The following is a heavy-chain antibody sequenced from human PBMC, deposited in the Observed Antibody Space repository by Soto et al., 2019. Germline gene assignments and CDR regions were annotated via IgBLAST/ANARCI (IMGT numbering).Heavy chain of an antibody. J-gene: IGHJ4*02. D-gene: IGHD3-22*01. CDR1: GFTFSSYA. V-gene: IGHV3-23*01. Sequence: GGSLRLSCAASGFTFSSYAMSWVRQAPGKGLEWVSAISGSGGSTYYADSVKGRFTISRDNSKNTLYLQMNSLRAEDTAVYYCAKYFMIFYDSSGRGYYFDYWGQGTLVTVSS. CDR2: ISGSGGST. CDR3: AKYFMIFYDSSGRGYYFDY.